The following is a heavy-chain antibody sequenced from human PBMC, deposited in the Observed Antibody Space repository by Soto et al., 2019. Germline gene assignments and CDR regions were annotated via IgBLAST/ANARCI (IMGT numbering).Heavy chain of an antibody. CDR1: GDSINNRSYY. CDR3: ARQRTSVVTQAYFDS. V-gene: IGHV4-39*01. D-gene: IGHD2-21*02. J-gene: IGHJ4*02. Sequence: PSETLSLISHVPGDSINNRSYYWSWIRRPPGKGLEWIGSIYYSGSTYNNPSLKSRVSMSVDTSKNQFSLKLRSVTAADTALYYCARQRTSVVTQAYFDSWGQGSLVTVSP. CDR2: IYYSGST.